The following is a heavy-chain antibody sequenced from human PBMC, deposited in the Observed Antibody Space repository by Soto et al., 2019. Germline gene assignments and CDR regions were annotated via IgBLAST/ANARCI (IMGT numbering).Heavy chain of an antibody. Sequence: LRLSCAASGVTVNSKDMHGVRQPTGKGLEWVSAMIIVVDTYYQDHVKGRLIISRENARNSLYLQMTSLRVGDTGVYYCVSARHLAGITGLFFDYWGPGIQVTVSA. J-gene: IGHJ4*02. D-gene: IGHD6-19*01. CDR3: VSARHLAGITGLFFDY. CDR2: MIIVVDT. V-gene: IGHV3-13*01. CDR1: GVTVNSKD.